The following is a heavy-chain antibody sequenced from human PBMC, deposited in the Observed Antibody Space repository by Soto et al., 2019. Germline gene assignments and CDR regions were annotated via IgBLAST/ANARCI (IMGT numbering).Heavy chain of an antibody. V-gene: IGHV3-23*01. J-gene: IGHJ4*02. D-gene: IGHD3-22*01. CDR2: ISGSGGTT. CDR1: GFTFTSYA. Sequence: GGSLRLSCAASGFTFTSYAMSWVRQAPGKGLEWVSAISGSGGTTYYADSVKGRITISRDNSKRTLYLQMNSLRAEDTAVYYCAKDGRYYFDSSDYYQYWGQGTLVTVSS. CDR3: AKDGRYYFDSSDYYQY.